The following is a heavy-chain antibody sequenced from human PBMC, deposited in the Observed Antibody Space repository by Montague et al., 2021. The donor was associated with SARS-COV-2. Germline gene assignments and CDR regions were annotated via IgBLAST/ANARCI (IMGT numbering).Heavy chain of an antibody. CDR3: VGDPGDPDTFDF. CDR2: IWNDGSKK. D-gene: IGHD7-27*01. V-gene: IGHV3-33*01. CDR1: GFTHSKYG. Sequence: SRSLSWAASGFTHSKYGVHWVRQAPGKGLEWVASIWNDGSKKHHADSVKGRFTISRDNSNNMLYLQMDSLRADDAGVYYCVGDPGDPDTFDFWGQGTQVTVSS. J-gene: IGHJ4*02.